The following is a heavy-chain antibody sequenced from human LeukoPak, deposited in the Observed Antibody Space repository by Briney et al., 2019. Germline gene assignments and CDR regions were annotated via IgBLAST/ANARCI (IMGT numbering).Heavy chain of an antibody. CDR3: ARREATGDFDY. CDR1: GFTFSTYA. D-gene: IGHD5-12*01. V-gene: IGHV3-23*01. J-gene: IGHJ4*02. Sequence: GGSLRLSCEAPGFTFSTYAMSWVRQAPGKGLEWVAAISVSGVSTYYADSVKGQFTISRDRSKNTLSLQMNSLRAEDTAVYYCARREATGDFDYWGQGTLVTVSS. CDR2: ISVSGVST.